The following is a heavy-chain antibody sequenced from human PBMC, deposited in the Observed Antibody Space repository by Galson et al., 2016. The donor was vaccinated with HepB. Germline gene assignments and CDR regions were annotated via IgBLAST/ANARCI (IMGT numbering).Heavy chain of an antibody. J-gene: IGHJ5*02. CDR2: VYHTGTT. CDR3: ARTLYVSHFLDRPGYFDP. Sequence: TLSLTCTVSGGSISSDGSFWSWIRQPPGKGLEWIGHVYHTGTTYYNPSLKSRVTTSLHRSSNQFSLRLNSVTAADTAVYYCARTLYVSHFLDRPGYFDPWGQGTLVTVSS. D-gene: IGHD3/OR15-3a*01. CDR1: GGSISSDGSF. V-gene: IGHV4-30-2*01.